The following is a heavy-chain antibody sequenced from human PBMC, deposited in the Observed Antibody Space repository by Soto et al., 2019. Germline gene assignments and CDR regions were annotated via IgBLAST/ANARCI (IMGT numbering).Heavy chain of an antibody. CDR3: AIRASYYDSSGYFDS. D-gene: IGHD3-22*01. CDR2: ISSSSSYT. J-gene: IGHJ4*01. CDR1: GFTFIDYC. V-gene: IGHV3-11*06. Sequence: GGSLRLSCAASGFTFIDYCMSWIRQAPGKGLEWVSYISSSSSYTSYADSVKGRFTISRDNAKNTLYLQMNSLRAEDTAVYYCAIRASYYDSSGYFDSWGHGTLVTVSS.